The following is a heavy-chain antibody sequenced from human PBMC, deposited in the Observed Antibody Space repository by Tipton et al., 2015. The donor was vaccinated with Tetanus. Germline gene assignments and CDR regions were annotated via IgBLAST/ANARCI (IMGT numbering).Heavy chain of an antibody. V-gene: IGHV3-9*01. CDR2: ISWNSGHL. CDR3: AKGGSSSFYYQYYMDV. Sequence: SLRLSCSASGFTFDDYAMHWVRQAPGKGLEWVSGISWNSGHLGYVDSVKGRFTISRDNAKNSLYLQMNSLTIEDTALYYCAKGGSSSFYYQYYMDVWGTGTTVTVSS. CDR1: GFTFDDYA. J-gene: IGHJ6*03. D-gene: IGHD2-2*01.